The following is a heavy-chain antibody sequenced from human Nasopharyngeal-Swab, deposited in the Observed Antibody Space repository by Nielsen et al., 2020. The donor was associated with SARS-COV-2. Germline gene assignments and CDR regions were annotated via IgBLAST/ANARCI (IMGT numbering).Heavy chain of an antibody. J-gene: IGHJ4*02. CDR2: ISASGGST. V-gene: IGHV3-23*01. D-gene: IGHD1-26*01. Sequence: GGSLRLSCAASGFTFSSYAMSWVRQAPEKGLEWVSTISASGGSTYYADSVKGRFSISRDNSKNTLYLQMNSLRAEDTAVYYCAKGRVGAHDSFFDYWGQGTLVTVSS. CDR3: AKGRVGAHDSFFDY. CDR1: GFTFSSYA.